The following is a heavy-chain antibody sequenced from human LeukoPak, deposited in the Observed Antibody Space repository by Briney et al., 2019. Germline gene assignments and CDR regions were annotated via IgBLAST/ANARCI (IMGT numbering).Heavy chain of an antibody. CDR3: ARPLRSGYYYNAFDI. CDR2: IIPIFGTA. Sequence: SVKVSCKASGGTFSSYAISWVRQAPGQGLEWMGRIIPIFGTANYAQKFQGRVTVTTDESTSTAYMELSSLRSEDTAVYYCARPLRSGYYYNAFDIWGQGTMVTVSS. CDR1: GGTFSSYA. D-gene: IGHD3-22*01. V-gene: IGHV1-69*05. J-gene: IGHJ3*02.